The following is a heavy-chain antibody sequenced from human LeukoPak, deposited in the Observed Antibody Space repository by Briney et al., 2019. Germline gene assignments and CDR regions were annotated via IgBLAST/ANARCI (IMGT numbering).Heavy chain of an antibody. Sequence: ASVKGSCKASGYKFTDDYVHWVRQAPGQGLEFMGWINPDSGFTNYAQKFKGRVTMTRDTSISTAYLEVRSLTSDDTAVYYCAPTAEAYTSWWKVWGQGTLVTVSS. V-gene: IGHV1-2*02. J-gene: IGHJ4*02. CDR1: GYKFTDDY. D-gene: IGHD3-16*01. CDR3: APTAEAYTSWWKV. CDR2: INPDSGFT.